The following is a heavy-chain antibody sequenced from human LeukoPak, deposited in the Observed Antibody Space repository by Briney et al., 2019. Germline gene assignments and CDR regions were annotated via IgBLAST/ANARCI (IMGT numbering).Heavy chain of an antibody. Sequence: GGSLRLSCAASGCTFTSSWMHWVRQTPGKGLVWVSRINSDGSNRNYADSVKGRFTISRDNAKNALYLQMDSLRAEDAAVYCCARPQDGYNGFDCWGQGTLVTVSS. V-gene: IGHV3-74*01. CDR1: GCTFTSSW. CDR2: INSDGSNR. D-gene: IGHD5-24*01. J-gene: IGHJ4*02. CDR3: ARPQDGYNGFDC.